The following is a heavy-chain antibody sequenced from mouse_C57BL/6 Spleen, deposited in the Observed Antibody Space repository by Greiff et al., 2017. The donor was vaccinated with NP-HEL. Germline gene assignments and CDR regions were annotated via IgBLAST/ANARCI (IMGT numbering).Heavy chain of an antibody. D-gene: IGHD5-5*01. CDR3: ARLYLHFDY. J-gene: IGHJ2*01. CDR1: GYTFTDYY. V-gene: IGHV1-26*01. Sequence: VQLQQSGPELVKPGASVKISCKASGYTFTDYYMNWVKQSHGKSLEWIGDINPNNGGTSYNQKFKGKATLTVDKSSSTAYMELRSLTSEDSAVYYCARLYLHFDYWGQGTTLTVSS. CDR2: INPNNGGT.